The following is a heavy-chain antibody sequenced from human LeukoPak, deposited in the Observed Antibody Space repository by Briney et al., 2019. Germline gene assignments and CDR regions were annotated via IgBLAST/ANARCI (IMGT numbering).Heavy chain of an antibody. D-gene: IGHD4-17*01. CDR1: GGSISSYY. V-gene: IGHV4-59*08. J-gene: IGHJ5*02. Sequence: SETLSLTCTVSGGSISSYYWSWIRQPPGKGLEWIGHIYYSGNTNYNPSLKSRVTISVDTSKNQFSLKLSSVTAADTAVYYCARSGTTVTTVWFDPWGQGTLVTVSS. CDR2: IYYSGNT. CDR3: ARSGTTVTTVWFDP.